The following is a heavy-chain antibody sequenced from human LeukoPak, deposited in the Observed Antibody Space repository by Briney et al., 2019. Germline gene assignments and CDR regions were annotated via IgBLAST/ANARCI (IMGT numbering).Heavy chain of an antibody. J-gene: IGHJ2*01. D-gene: IGHD2-15*01. V-gene: IGHV4-34*01. CDR2: INHSGST. CDR1: GGSFSGYY. CDR3: AREVAGRYFDL. Sequence: SETLSLTCAVYGGSFSGYYWSWIRQPPGKGLEWIGEINHSGSTNYNPSLKSRVTISVDTSKKQFSLRLSSVTAADTAVYYCAREVAGRYFDLWGRGTLDTVSS.